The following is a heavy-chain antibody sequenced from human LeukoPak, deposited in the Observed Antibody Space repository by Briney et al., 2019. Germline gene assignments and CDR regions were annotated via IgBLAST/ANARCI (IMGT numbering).Heavy chain of an antibody. CDR2: INPNSGGT. D-gene: IGHD3-3*01. J-gene: IGHJ4*02. V-gene: IGHV1-2*02. CDR1: GYTFTGYY. CDR3: ATPSYDFWSGYYNPGLSY. Sequence: ASVKVSCKASGYTFTGYYMHWVRQAPGQGLEWMGWINPNSGGTSYAQKFQGRVTMTRDTSISTAYMELSRLRSDDTAVYYCATPSYDFWSGYYNPGLSYWGQGTLVTVSS.